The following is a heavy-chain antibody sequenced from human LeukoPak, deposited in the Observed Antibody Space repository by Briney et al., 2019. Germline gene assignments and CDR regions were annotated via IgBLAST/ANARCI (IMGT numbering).Heavy chain of an antibody. CDR2: IYPSGSN. Sequence: PSETLSLTCTVSGGSTSTYYWSWIRQSAGKGLEWIGRIYPSGSNNYNPSLKSRVTMSVDTSKNQFSLKLTSVTAADTAVYYCARGSIVVLPTADRSYYFDYWGQGTLVTVSS. CDR3: ARGSIVVLPTADRSYYFDY. D-gene: IGHD2-2*01. V-gene: IGHV4-4*07. CDR1: GGSTSTYY. J-gene: IGHJ4*02.